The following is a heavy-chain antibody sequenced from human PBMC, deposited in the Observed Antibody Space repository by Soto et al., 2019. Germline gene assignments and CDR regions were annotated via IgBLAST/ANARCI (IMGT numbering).Heavy chain of an antibody. J-gene: IGHJ6*04. V-gene: IGHV4-34*01. CDR3: AKGTPTPTQLPAYYLFLFLDV. Sequence: SETLSLTCAVYGGSFSGYYWSWIRQPPGKGLEWIGEINHSGSTNYNPSLKSRVTISVDTSKNQFSLKLSSVTAADTAVYYCAKGTPTPTQLPAYYLFLFLDVRGKGTTVTVSS. CDR1: GGSFSGYY. D-gene: IGHD1-26*01. CDR2: INHSGST.